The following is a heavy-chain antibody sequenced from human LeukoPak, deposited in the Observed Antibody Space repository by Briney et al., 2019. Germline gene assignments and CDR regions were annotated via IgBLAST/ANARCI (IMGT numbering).Heavy chain of an antibody. D-gene: IGHD3-22*01. CDR2: RQPGNVS. CDR3: ARERDYDTYFDY. V-gene: IGHV3-53*01. J-gene: IGHJ4*02. Sequence: GGSLRLSCAVSGVTASTHHMAWVRQGPGKGVEWGSVRQPGNVSYYADSVTGRFTTSTDSSKNTLYLQMRDLRAEETALYYCARERDYDTYFDYWGQGTLVIVSS. CDR1: GVTASTHH.